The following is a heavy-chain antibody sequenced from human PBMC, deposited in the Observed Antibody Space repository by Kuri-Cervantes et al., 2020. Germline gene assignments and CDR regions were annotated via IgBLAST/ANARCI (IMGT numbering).Heavy chain of an antibody. CDR3: AKDPRGYSYGCYFDY. D-gene: IGHD5-18*01. CDR2: ISGSGGST. CDR1: GFTVSSNY. Sequence: LSLTCAASGFTVSSNYMSWVRQAPGKGLEWVSAISGSGGSTYYADSVKGRFTISRDNSKNTLYLQMNSLRAEDTAVYYCAKDPRGYSYGCYFDYWGQGTLVTVSS. V-gene: IGHV3-23*01. J-gene: IGHJ4*02.